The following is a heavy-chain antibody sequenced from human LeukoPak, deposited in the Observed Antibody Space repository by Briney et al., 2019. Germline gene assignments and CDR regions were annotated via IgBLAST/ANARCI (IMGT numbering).Heavy chain of an antibody. J-gene: IGHJ4*02. CDR2: ITGNAGLI. Sequence: GGSLRLSCAASGFPFSTYAMYWVRQAPGKGLEWVSVITGNAGLIAYADSVKGRFTISRDNYKNTLYLQMNSLSAEDTARYYCAKDRIPDGYYSIDYWGQGTPVTVSS. D-gene: IGHD3-3*01. CDR1: GFPFSTYA. CDR3: AKDRIPDGYYSIDY. V-gene: IGHV3-23*01.